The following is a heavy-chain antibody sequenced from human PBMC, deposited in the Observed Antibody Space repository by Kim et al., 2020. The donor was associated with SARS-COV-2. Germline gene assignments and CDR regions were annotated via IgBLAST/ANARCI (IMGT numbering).Heavy chain of an antibody. Sequence: GGSLRLSCEVSGFSLTNNAMHWVRQAPGKGLAWVSVISYDGQSQRYADFVRGRFTVSRDTATNTVFLDMNSLTVEDTAVYYCARAKVTVGEVLDVWGQGTTVTVS. D-gene: IGHD2-21*01. CDR2: ISYDGQSQ. CDR1: GFSLTNNA. J-gene: IGHJ6*02. CDR3: ARAKVTVGEVLDV. V-gene: IGHV3-33*02.